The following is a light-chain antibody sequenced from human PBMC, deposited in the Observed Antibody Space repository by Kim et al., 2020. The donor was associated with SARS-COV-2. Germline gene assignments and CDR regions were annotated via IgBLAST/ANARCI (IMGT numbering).Light chain of an antibody. V-gene: IGKV6-21*01. CDR2: YTS. CDR3: QQSSSVPQC. J-gene: IGKJ2*03. CDR1: ESIGSR. Sequence: EIVLTHFPDFQSVTPKEKVTITCRASESIGSRLLWYQQKPDQSPKLLIMYTSQSVSGVPAVFSGSGTETDFPLPINSLEAEDAATYCYQQSSSVPQCFGEGNKLEI.